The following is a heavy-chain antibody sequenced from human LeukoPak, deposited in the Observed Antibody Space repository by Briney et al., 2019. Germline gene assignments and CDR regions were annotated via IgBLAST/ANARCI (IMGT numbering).Heavy chain of an antibody. CDR2: ISYDGSNK. CDR1: GFTFSSYG. D-gene: IGHD1-7*01. V-gene: IGHV3-30*18. Sequence: GGSLRLSCAASGFTFSSYGMHWVRQAPGKGLEWVAVISYDGSNKYYADSVKGRFTISRDNSKSTLYLQMNSLRAEDTAVYYYAKLTETNVHYWGQGTLVTVSS. J-gene: IGHJ4*02. CDR3: AKLTETNVHY.